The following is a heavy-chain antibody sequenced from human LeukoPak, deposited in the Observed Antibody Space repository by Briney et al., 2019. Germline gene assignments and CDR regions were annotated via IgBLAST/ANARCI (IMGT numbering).Heavy chain of an antibody. CDR3: ARAYNGYDYFDY. V-gene: IGHV3-21*01. CDR2: ISDSSTYI. J-gene: IGHJ4*02. D-gene: IGHD5-12*01. Sequence: PGGSLRLSCAASRVTFSTYSMNWVRQAPGKGLEWVSYISDSSTYIYYADSVRGRFTISRDNAKNSLHLQMNSLRAEDTAVYYCARAYNGYDYFDYWGQGTLVTVSS. CDR1: RVTFSTYS.